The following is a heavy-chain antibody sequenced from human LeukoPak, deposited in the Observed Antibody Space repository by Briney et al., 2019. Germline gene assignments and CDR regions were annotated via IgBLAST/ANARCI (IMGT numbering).Heavy chain of an antibody. CDR1: GFTFGSYS. Sequence: GGSLRLSCAASGFTFGSYSMNWVRQAPGQRLDWVSSITSGGTYIYYADSVKGRFTISRDNAKNSLFLQMNSLRAEDTAVYYCARHYGGNSGYFDYWGQGALVTGSS. V-gene: IGHV3-21*01. CDR2: ITSGGTYI. D-gene: IGHD4-23*01. CDR3: ARHYGGNSGYFDY. J-gene: IGHJ4*02.